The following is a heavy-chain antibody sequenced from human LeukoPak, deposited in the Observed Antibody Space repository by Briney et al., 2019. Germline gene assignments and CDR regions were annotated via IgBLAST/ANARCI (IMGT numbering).Heavy chain of an antibody. D-gene: IGHD2-15*01. CDR3: TRDYCSGGSCYSGIDP. J-gene: IGHJ5*02. CDR1: GFTFGDYA. V-gene: IGHV3-49*04. CDR2: IRSKAYGGTT. Sequence: GGSLGLSCTASGFTFGDYAMSWVRQAPGKGLEWVGFIRSKAYGGTTEYAASVKGRFTISRDDSKSIAYLQMNSLKTEDTAVYYCTRDYCSGGSCYSGIDPADQECLVTVSS.